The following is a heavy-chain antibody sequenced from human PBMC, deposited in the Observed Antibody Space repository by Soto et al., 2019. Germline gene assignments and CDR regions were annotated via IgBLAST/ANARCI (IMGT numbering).Heavy chain of an antibody. CDR1: GFTVSSNY. J-gene: IGHJ6*04. D-gene: IGHD2-2*01. CDR2: IYSGGST. V-gene: IGHV3-66*01. CDR3: ASMGGDIVVVPAAIGQSRDV. Sequence: GGSLRLSCAASGFTVSSNYMSWVRQAPGKGLEWVSVIYSGGSTYYADSVKGRFTISRDNSKNTLYLRMNSLRAEDTAVYYCASMGGDIVVVPAAIGQSRDVWGKGTTVTVSS.